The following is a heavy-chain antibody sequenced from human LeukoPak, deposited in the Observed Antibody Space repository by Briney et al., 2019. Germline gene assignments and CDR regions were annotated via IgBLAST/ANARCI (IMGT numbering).Heavy chain of an antibody. CDR2: IIPIFGTA. D-gene: IGHD3-9*01. J-gene: IGHJ4*02. CDR1: GGTFSSYA. CDR3: ARGWTGYDILTIFDY. Sequence: ASVKVSCKASGGTFSSYAISWVRQAPGQGLEWMGGIIPIFGTANYAQKFQGRVTITADESPSTAYMELSSLRSEDTAVYYCARGWTGYDILTIFDYWGQGTLVTVSS. V-gene: IGHV1-69*13.